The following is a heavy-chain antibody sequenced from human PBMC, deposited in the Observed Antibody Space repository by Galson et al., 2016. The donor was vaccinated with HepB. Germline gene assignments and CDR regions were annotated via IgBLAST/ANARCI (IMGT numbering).Heavy chain of an antibody. CDR3: ARFTRFQDESSGHVGFDP. V-gene: IGHV4-4*02. CDR1: GDAITNNW. D-gene: IGHD3-22*01. J-gene: IGHJ5*02. Sequence: SETLSLTCAVSGDAITNNWWSWVRQPPGKGLEWIGAIYHTGSTNYNPSLKSRVTISIDRSKNHFSLKMNSMTAADTAVYFCARFTRFQDESSGHVGFDPWGQGILVIVSS. CDR2: IYHTGST.